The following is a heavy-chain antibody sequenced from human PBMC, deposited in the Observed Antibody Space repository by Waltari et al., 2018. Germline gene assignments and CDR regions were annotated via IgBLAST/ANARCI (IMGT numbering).Heavy chain of an antibody. CDR3: VTQRPWEDY. CDR2: KHHNNNYP. CDR1: GYTFTDSS. Sequence: QVQLVQSGAEVRKPGASVKVSCKTSGYTFTDSSIHWVRQAPGQGLEWMGRKHHNNNYPIYEQKFQGTVTMIRDTSITTAYMELSSLTSDDTALYYCVTQRPWEDYWGQGTRVTVSP. J-gene: IGHJ4*02. V-gene: IGHV1-2*06. D-gene: IGHD1-26*01.